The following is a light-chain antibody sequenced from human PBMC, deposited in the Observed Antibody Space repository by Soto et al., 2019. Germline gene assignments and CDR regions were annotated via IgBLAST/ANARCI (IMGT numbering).Light chain of an antibody. CDR3: CLYIGATTYV. Sequence: QSALTQPASVSGSPGQSITISCTGTSSDVGGYDFVSWYQHHPGKAPKLLIFEVTNRPSGVSHRFSGSKSGNTASLTISGLQVEDEADYYCCLYIGATTYVFGTGTKLTVL. J-gene: IGLJ1*01. CDR2: EVT. CDR1: SSDVGGYDF. V-gene: IGLV2-14*01.